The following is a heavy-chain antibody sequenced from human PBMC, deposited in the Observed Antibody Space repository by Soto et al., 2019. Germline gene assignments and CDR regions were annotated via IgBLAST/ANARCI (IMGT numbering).Heavy chain of an antibody. J-gene: IGHJ5*02. Sequence: EVQLLESGGGLVQPGGSLRLSCAVSGFTFSNYAMSWVRQAPGKGLEWVSAISGSGNSTNYTDSVKGRFTISRDNSKNTVYLQMSSLRAEDTAVYYCARDVWELLRGFDPWGQGTLVTVSS. V-gene: IGHV3-23*01. D-gene: IGHD1-26*01. CDR3: ARDVWELLRGFDP. CDR1: GFTFSNYA. CDR2: ISGSGNST.